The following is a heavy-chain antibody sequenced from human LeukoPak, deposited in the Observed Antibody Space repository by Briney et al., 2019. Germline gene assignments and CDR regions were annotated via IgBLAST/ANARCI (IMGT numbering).Heavy chain of an antibody. V-gene: IGHV4-4*02. CDR3: ARVRDYDSSGYLDY. D-gene: IGHD3-22*01. CDR2: IYHSGST. J-gene: IGHJ4*02. CDR1: GXSISSSNW. Sequence: PSGTLSLTCAVSGXSISSSNWWSWVRQPPGKGLEWIGEIYHSGSTNYNPSLKSRVTISVDKSKNQFSLKLSSVTAADTAVYYCARVRDYDSSGYLDYWGQGTLVTVSS.